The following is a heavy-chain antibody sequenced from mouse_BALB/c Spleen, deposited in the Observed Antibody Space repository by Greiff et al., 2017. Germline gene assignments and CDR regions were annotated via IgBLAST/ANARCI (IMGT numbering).Heavy chain of an antibody. D-gene: IGHD1-2*01. CDR2: IYPGNSDT. J-gene: IGHJ2*01. CDR1: GYSFTSYW. CDR3: TRSDYYGYYFDY. Sequence: SGTVLARPGASVKMSCKASGYSFTSYWMHWVKQRPGQGLEWIGAIYPGNSDTSYNQKFKGKAKLTAVTSASTAYMELSSLTNEDSAVYYCTRSDYYGYYFDYWGQGTTLTVSS. V-gene: IGHV1-5*01.